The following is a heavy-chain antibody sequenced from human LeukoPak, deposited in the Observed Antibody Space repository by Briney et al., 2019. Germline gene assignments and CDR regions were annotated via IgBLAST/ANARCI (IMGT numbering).Heavy chain of an antibody. Sequence: GGSLRLPCVGSGFTFRSHAMSWVRQAPEKGLELVSGIYENGGTTYYADSVKGRFSISRDNSKNTLYLQMDSLRGEDTAVYYCAKDFRIGYSAHFDYWGQGALVSVSS. J-gene: IGHJ4*02. CDR3: AKDFRIGYSAHFDY. D-gene: IGHD2-21*01. CDR1: GFTFRSHA. CDR2: IYENGGTT. V-gene: IGHV3-23*01.